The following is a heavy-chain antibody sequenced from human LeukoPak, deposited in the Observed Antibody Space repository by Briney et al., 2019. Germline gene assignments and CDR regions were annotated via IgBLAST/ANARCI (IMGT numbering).Heavy chain of an antibody. CDR2: INTNTGNP. D-gene: IGHD1-26*01. Sequence: ASVKVSCKASGYTFTSYAKNWVRQAPGQGLEWMGWINTNTGNPTYAQGFTGRFVFSLDTSVSTAYLQICSLKAEDTAVYYCARGGRVGGDYYGMDVWGQGTTVTVSS. CDR1: GYTFTSYA. J-gene: IGHJ6*02. CDR3: ARGGRVGGDYYGMDV. V-gene: IGHV7-4-1*01.